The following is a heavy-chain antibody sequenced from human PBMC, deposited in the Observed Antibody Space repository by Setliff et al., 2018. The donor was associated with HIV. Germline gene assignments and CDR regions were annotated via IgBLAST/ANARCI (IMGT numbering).Heavy chain of an antibody. D-gene: IGHD1-26*01. CDR3: ARDPKYYYKYFQY. CDR1: GYSLTSGYY. Sequence: PSETLSLTCGVSGYSLTSGYYWGWIRQPPGKGLEWIGSIHDSGRTYYNPSLKSRVTISVDTSKNQFSLKLSSVTAADTAVYYCARDPKYYYKYFQYWGLGTLVTVSS. J-gene: IGHJ1*01. CDR2: IHDSGRT. V-gene: IGHV4-38-2*02.